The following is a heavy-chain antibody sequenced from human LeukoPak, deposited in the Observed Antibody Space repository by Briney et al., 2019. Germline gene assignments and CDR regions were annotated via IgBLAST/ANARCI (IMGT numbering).Heavy chain of an antibody. Sequence: GGSLRLSCAASGFTFSSYAMPWVRQAPGKGLEWVAVISYDGSNKYYADSVKGRFTISRDNSKNTLYLQMNSLRAEDTAVYYCTKQSGGSCYQPVDYWGQGTLVTVSS. CDR2: ISYDGSNK. CDR1: GFTFSSYA. J-gene: IGHJ4*02. CDR3: TKQSGGSCYQPVDY. D-gene: IGHD2-15*01. V-gene: IGHV3-30-3*01.